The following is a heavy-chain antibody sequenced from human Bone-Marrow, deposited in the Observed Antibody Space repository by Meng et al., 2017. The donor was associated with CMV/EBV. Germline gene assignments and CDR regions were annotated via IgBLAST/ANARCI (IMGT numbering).Heavy chain of an antibody. V-gene: IGHV4-59*01. Sequence: SETLSLTCTVSGASISSNYWSWNRRPPGKGLQYIGSISHNGYINYNPSLKGRVTISLDTSRNQLSLRLTSVTAADTAMYYCAREPGPWGQGTLVTVSS. CDR2: ISHNGYI. J-gene: IGHJ5*02. CDR1: GASISSNY. CDR3: AREPGP.